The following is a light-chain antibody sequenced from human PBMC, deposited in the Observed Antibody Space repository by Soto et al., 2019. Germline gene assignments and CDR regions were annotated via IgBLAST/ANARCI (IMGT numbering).Light chain of an antibody. CDR1: SSDVGGHNY. CDR3: SSFTNSGTVV. J-gene: IGLJ2*01. CDR2: EVN. Sequence: QSALTQPASVSGSPGQSITISCTGTSSDVGGHNYVSWYQQHPGKAPKNMIYEVNNGPSGVSDRFSGSKSGNTASLTISGLQAEDAAYYYCSSFTNSGTVVFGGWTKVTV. V-gene: IGLV2-14*01.